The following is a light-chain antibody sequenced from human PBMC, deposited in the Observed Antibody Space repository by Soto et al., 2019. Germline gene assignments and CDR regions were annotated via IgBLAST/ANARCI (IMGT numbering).Light chain of an antibody. CDR1: QSVSSN. V-gene: IGKV3-15*01. Sequence: ERVMTQSPATLSVSPGERATLSCRASQSVSSNLAWYQHKPGQAPRLLIYGASTRATGIPARFSGSGSGTEFTLTISSLQSEDFAVYYCQQYNNWPRTFGQGTKLEIK. CDR3: QQYNNWPRT. CDR2: GAS. J-gene: IGKJ2*01.